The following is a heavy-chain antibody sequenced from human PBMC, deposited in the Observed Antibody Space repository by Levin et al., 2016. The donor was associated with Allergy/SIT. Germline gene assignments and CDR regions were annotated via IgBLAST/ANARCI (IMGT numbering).Heavy chain of an antibody. V-gene: IGHV3-48*03. Sequence: GGSLRLSCAASGFTFSSYEMNWVRQAPGKGLEWVSYISSSGSTIYYADSVKGRFTISRDNAKNSLYLQMNSLRAEDTAVYYCARDRVAARFYYYYGMDVWGQGTTVTVSS. CDR3: ARDRVAARFYYYYGMDV. CDR1: GFTFSSYE. CDR2: ISSSGSTI. D-gene: IGHD6-6*01. J-gene: IGHJ6*02.